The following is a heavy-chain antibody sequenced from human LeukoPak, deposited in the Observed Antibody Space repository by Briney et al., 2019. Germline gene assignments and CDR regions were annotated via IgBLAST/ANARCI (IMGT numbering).Heavy chain of an antibody. Sequence: ASVKVSCKASGYTFISYQMHWVRQAPGQGLEWMGIINPTGGSTSHAQKFQGRVTMTRDTSTSPVYMELSSLRSEDTAVYYCARKGSSSCFDYWGQGTLVTVSS. V-gene: IGHV1-46*01. CDR3: ARKGSSSCFDY. D-gene: IGHD6-6*01. CDR1: GYTFISYQ. CDR2: INPTGGST. J-gene: IGHJ4*02.